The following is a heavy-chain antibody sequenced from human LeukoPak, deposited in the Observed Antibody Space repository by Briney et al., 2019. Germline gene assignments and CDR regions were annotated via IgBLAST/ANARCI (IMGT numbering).Heavy chain of an antibody. J-gene: IGHJ2*01. CDR2: INWNGGST. CDR1: GFPFGIYD. Sequence: GGTLRLSCAASGFPFGIYDLSWIRQPPGKGLEWVSGINWNGGSTGDADSMQGRFTMSRDKAKHPLYLQMSSLRAEHTALHYCARRATGYSSSWYVWYFDLWGRGTLFTVSS. V-gene: IGHV3-20*04. D-gene: IGHD6-13*01. CDR3: ARRATGYSSSWYVWYFDL.